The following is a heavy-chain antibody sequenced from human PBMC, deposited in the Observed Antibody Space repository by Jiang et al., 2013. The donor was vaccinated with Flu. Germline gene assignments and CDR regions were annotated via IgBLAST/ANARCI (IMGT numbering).Heavy chain of an antibody. Sequence: LLKPSQTLSLTCTVSGGSISSGSYYWSWIRQPAGKGLEWIGRIYTSGSTNYNPSLKSRVTISVDTSKNQFSLKLSSVTAADTAVYYCARGVRGVTKGGPFAPWGQGTLVTVSS. CDR3: ARGVRGVTKGGPFAP. CDR2: IYTSGST. D-gene: IGHD3-10*01. J-gene: IGHJ5*02. V-gene: IGHV4-61*02. CDR1: GGSISSGSYY.